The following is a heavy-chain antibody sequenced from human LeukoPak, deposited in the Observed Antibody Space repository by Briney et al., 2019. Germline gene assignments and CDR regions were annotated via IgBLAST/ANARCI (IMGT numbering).Heavy chain of an antibody. CDR2: VNHSGST. CDR3: ARGRQFLRFLDF. Sequence: PSETLSLTCAVYGGSFSGYYWTWIRQSPEKGLEWIGEVNHSGSTKYNPSFRSRVTMSVDTSKNQISLDLTSVTAADTGVYYCARGRQFLRFLDFWGQGTLVTVSS. V-gene: IGHV4-34*01. J-gene: IGHJ4*02. D-gene: IGHD3-3*01. CDR1: GGSFSGYY.